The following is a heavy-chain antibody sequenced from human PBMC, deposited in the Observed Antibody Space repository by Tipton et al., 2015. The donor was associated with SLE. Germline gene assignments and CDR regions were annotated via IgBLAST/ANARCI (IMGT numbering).Heavy chain of an antibody. CDR2: IYYSGCT. D-gene: IGHD4-17*01. J-gene: IGHJ4*02. V-gene: IGHV4-59*01. CDR1: GGSISSYF. Sequence: TLSLTCPVSGGSISSYFWSLIRQPPGKGLGWFGYIYYSGCTNHNPSPTSRVTISVDTSKNQFSLKLSSVTAADTAVYYCARGEKEDGDYGVLDYWGQGTLVTVSS. CDR3: ARGEKEDGDYGVLDY.